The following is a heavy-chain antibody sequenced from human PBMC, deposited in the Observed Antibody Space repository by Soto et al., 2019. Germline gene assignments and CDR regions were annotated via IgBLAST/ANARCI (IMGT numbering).Heavy chain of an antibody. D-gene: IGHD1-26*01. J-gene: IGHJ3*01. V-gene: IGHV3-74*01. CDR2: IHSDGSST. CDR1: GFTFSYYW. CDR3: ARGDRGAFDL. Sequence: EVQLVESRGGLVQPGESLRLSCAASGFTFSYYWMHWVRQAPGKGLVWVSRIHSDGSSTTYADSVKGRFSISRDNARNTVYLQMNSLRAEDTAVYYCARGDRGAFDLWGQGTVLTVSS.